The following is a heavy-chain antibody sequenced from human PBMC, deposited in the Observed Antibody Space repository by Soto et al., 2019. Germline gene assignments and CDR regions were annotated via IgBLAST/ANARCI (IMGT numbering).Heavy chain of an antibody. D-gene: IGHD3-22*01. J-gene: IGHJ4*02. CDR3: ARGTDYDSSGYYLL. Sequence: RASVKVSCKSSGYTFTSYGISWVRQAPGQGLEWMGWISAYNGNTNYAQKLQGRVTMTTDTSTSTAYMELRSLRSDDTAVYYCARGTDYDSSGYYLLWGQGTLVTVSS. V-gene: IGHV1-18*04. CDR2: ISAYNGNT. CDR1: GYTFTSYG.